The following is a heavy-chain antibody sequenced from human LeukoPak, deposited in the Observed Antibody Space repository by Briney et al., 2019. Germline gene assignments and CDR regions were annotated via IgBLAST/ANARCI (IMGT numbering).Heavy chain of an antibody. CDR1: GGSISSFH. CDR3: ARFGSLREPIHDY. J-gene: IGHJ4*02. V-gene: IGHV4-59*01. D-gene: IGHD3-16*01. CDR2: IYYSGST. Sequence: SETLSLTCTVSGGSISSFHWSWIRQPPGKGLDWIGYIYYSGSTNYNPSLNSRVTISVDTSKNQFSLKLSSVTAADTAVYYCARFGSLREPIHDYWGQGTLVTVSS.